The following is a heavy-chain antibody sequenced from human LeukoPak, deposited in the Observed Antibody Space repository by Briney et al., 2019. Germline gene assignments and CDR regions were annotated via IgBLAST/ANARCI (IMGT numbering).Heavy chain of an antibody. Sequence: PGGSLRLSCSASGFTFSTSPMHWVRQAPGRRLEYVSGISSGGGITDYADSVKGRFIISRDNSKNTLYVQMSSLRVEDTAVYYCVKKFASGAYPYDYWGQGIPVTVSS. CDR2: ISSGGGIT. CDR1: GFTFSTSP. CDR3: VKKFASGAYPYDY. J-gene: IGHJ4*02. D-gene: IGHD3-10*01. V-gene: IGHV3-64*05.